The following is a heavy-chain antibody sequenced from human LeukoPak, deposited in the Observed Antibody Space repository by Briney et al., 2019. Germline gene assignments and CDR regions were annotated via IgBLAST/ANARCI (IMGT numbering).Heavy chain of an antibody. D-gene: IGHD1-26*01. Sequence: SVKVSCKTSGGTFRSHIFSWVRQAPGQGLEWMGRIIPVIDSAKYAQKFQDRITITADTSTGTAYLHLTSLTSEDTAIYYCTRVNLRGSQYNWFDPWGQGTLVTV. CDR1: GGTFRSHI. CDR3: TRVNLRGSQYNWFDP. J-gene: IGHJ5*02. CDR2: IIPVIDSA. V-gene: IGHV1-69*08.